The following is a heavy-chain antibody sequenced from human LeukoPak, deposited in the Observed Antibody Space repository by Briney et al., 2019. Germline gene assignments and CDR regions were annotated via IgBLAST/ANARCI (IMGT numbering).Heavy chain of an antibody. J-gene: IGHJ6*03. CDR3: AKETGYCSSTSCMGDYYYYYYMDV. CDR1: GGTFSSYA. V-gene: IGHV1-69*13. Sequence: SVKVSCKASGGTFSSYAISWVRQAPGQGLEWMGGIIPIFGTANYAQKFQGRVTITADESTSTAYMELSSLRSEDTAVYYCAKETGYCSSTSCMGDYYYYYYMDVWGKGTTVTVSS. CDR2: IIPIFGTA. D-gene: IGHD2-2*01.